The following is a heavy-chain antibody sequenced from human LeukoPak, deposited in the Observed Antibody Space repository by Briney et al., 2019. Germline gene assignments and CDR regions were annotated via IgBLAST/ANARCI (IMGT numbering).Heavy chain of an antibody. Sequence: HPGRSLRLSCEASGFTFSNYAMHWVRQSPGKGLDWVAVIWYDGSNEHYADSVKGRLTISRDNSKNTLYLQMNSLRAEDTAVYYCAGRYDSSGFDYWGQGTLVTVSS. J-gene: IGHJ4*02. V-gene: IGHV3-33*01. D-gene: IGHD3-22*01. CDR2: IWYDGSNE. CDR1: GFTFSNYA. CDR3: AGRYDSSGFDY.